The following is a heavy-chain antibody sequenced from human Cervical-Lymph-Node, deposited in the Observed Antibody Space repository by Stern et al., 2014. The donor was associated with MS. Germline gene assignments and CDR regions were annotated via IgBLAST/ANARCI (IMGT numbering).Heavy chain of an antibody. CDR2: INRDGTTI. J-gene: IGHJ4*02. CDR1: GFTFRNYW. V-gene: IGHV3-74*03. Sequence: VQLVESGGGLVQPGGSLRLSCVASGFTFRNYWMHWVRQGPGKGLVCVARINRDGTTITYGDSVKGRFTISRDNAKNTLYLQMNSLRVEDTAVYYCTKDTYGPEDYWGQGTSVTVSS. CDR3: TKDTYGPEDY. D-gene: IGHD3-10*01.